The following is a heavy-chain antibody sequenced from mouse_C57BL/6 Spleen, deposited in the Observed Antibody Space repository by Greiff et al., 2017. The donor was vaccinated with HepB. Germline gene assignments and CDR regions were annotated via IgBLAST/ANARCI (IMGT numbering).Heavy chain of an antibody. V-gene: IGHV1-81*01. Sequence: QVQLKQSGAELARPGASVKLSCKASGYTFTSYGISWVKQRTGQGLEWIGEIYPRSGNTYYNEKFKGKATLTADKSSSTAYMELRSLTSEDSAVYFCARRGEAPLDYWGQGTTLTVSS. CDR1: GYTFTSYG. CDR3: ARRGEAPLDY. CDR2: IYPRSGNT. J-gene: IGHJ2*01.